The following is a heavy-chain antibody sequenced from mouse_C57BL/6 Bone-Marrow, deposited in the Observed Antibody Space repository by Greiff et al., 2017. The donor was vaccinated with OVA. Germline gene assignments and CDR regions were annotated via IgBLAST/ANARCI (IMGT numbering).Heavy chain of an antibody. D-gene: IGHD3-2*02. CDR1: GYTFTSYW. V-gene: IGHV1-64*01. Sequence: VQLQQPGAELVKPGASVKLSCKASGYTFTSYWMHWVKQRPGQGLEWIGMIDPNSGGTNYNEKFKGKATLTVDKSSSTAYMQLSSMSAEDSAFYCGARWGNQQLRLGAMDNWGQGTSVTVSA. CDR2: IDPNSGGT. J-gene: IGHJ4*01. CDR3: ARWGNQQLRLGAMDN.